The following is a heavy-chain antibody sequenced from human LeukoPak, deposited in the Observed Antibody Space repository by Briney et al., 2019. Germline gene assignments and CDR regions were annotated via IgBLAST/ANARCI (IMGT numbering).Heavy chain of an antibody. CDR3: ARWHWVYYMDV. Sequence: GGPLRLSCAASGFTFSSYWMHWVRQAPGKGLVWVSRINSDGSRTSYADSVKGRFTISGDNAKNTLYLQMNSLRAEDTAVYYCARWHWVYYMDVWGKGTTVTISS. V-gene: IGHV3-74*01. CDR1: GFTFSSYW. J-gene: IGHJ6*03. CDR2: INSDGSRT. D-gene: IGHD4-23*01.